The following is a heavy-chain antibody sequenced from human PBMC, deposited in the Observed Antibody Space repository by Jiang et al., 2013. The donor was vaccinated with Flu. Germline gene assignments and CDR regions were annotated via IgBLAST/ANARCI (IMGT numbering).Heavy chain of an antibody. D-gene: IGHD2-21*02. V-gene: IGHV4-59*08. CDR2: IHNSGTT. CDR1: SDSISSHY. Sequence: GLVKPSETLSLTCTVSSDSISSHYWSWIRQPPGKGLEWIGYIHNSGTTNYNPSLKSRVTISIDTSTNQFSLKLISVTAPDTAVYYCARSYCGGDCYSMFGYSYYGMDVWGQGTTVTVSS. J-gene: IGHJ6*02. CDR3: ARSYCGGDCYSMFGYSYYGMDV.